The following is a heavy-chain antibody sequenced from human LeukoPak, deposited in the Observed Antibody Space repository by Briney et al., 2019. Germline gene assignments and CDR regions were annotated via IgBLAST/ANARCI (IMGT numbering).Heavy chain of an antibody. CDR2: ISAYNGNT. CDR1: GYTFTSYG. J-gene: IGHJ6*03. CDR3: ARSPSGYYYYYYMDV. V-gene: IGHV1-18*01. Sequence: ASVKVSCKASGYTFTSYGISWVRQAPGQGLEWMGWISAYNGNTNYAQKLQGRVTMTTDTSTSTAYMELRSLRSDDTAVYYCARSPSGYYYYYYMDVWGKGTTVTVSS.